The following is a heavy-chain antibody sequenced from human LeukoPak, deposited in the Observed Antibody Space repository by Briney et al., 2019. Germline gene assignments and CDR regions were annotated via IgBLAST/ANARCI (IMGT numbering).Heavy chain of an antibody. V-gene: IGHV3-23*01. CDR1: GFTFSSYA. CDR3: AKEFCSSTSCYADY. CDR2: ISGSGGST. Sequence: GGSLGLSCAASGFTFSSYAMSWVRQAPGKGLEWVSAISGSGGSTYYADSVKGRFTISRDNSKNTLYLQMNSLRAEDTAVYYCAKEFCSSTSCYADYWGQGTLVTVSS. J-gene: IGHJ4*02. D-gene: IGHD2-2*01.